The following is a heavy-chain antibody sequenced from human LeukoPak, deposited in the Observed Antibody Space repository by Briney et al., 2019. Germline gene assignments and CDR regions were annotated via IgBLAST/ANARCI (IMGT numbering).Heavy chain of an antibody. D-gene: IGHD6-19*01. Sequence: GGSLRLSCAASGFTFSSYWMTWVREAPGRGLEWVANIKQDGSEKYYVDSVKGRFTISRDNAKNSLYLQMNSLRAEDTAVYHCARKYGSVDSWGQGTLVTVSS. J-gene: IGHJ5*02. V-gene: IGHV3-7*03. CDR3: ARKYGSVDS. CDR2: IKQDGSEK. CDR1: GFTFSSYW.